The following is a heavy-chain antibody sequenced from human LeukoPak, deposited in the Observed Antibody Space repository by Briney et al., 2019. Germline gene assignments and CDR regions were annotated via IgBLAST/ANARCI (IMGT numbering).Heavy chain of an antibody. V-gene: IGHV4-39*07. J-gene: IGHJ4*02. CDR2: IYYSGST. CDR3: ARLPGSGPLYFDY. Sequence: SETLSLTCTVSGGSISSSSYYWGWIRQPPGKGLEWIGSIYYSGSTYYNPSLKSRVTISVDTSKNQFSLKLSSVTAADTAVYYCARLPGSGPLYFDYWGQGTLVTVSS. CDR1: GGSISSSSYY. D-gene: IGHD6-19*01.